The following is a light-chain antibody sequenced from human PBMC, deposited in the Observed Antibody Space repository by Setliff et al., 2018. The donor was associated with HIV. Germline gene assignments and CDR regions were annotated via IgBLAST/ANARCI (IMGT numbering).Light chain of an antibody. V-gene: IGLV2-14*01. CDR2: EVT. CDR3: NPYTTSGTRV. Sequence: QSALTQPASVSGSPGQSIIISCTGTSSDVGGYNYVSWYQQHPGRAPKLIIYEVTNRPSGVSDRFSGSKSVNTASLTISGLQTEDEADYYCNPYTTSGTRVFGTGTKVTVL. CDR1: SSDVGGYNY. J-gene: IGLJ1*01.